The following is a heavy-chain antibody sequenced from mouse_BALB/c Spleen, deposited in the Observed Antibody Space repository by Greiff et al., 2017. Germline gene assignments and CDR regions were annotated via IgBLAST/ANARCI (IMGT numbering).Heavy chain of an antibody. Sequence: QVQLQQSGPGLVQPSQSLSITCTVSGFSLTSYGVHWVRQSPGKGLEWLGVIWSGGSTDYNAAFISRLSISKDNSKSQVFFKMNSLQANDTAIYYCARDTYYRYDDYYAMDYWGQGTSVTVSS. D-gene: IGHD2-14*01. CDR1: GFSLTSYG. CDR2: IWSGGST. CDR3: ARDTYYRYDDYYAMDY. V-gene: IGHV2-2*02. J-gene: IGHJ4*01.